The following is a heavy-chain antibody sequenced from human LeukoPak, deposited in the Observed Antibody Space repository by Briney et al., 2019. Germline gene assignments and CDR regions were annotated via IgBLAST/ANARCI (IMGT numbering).Heavy chain of an antibody. J-gene: IGHJ5*01. V-gene: IGHV3-21*01. CDR3: ARDAKYSSSWAYNWFDP. D-gene: IGHD6-13*01. Sequence: KSGGSLRLSCAASGFTFSSYSMNWVRQAPGKGLGWVSSISSSSSYIYYADSVKGRFTISRDNAKNSLYLQMNSLRAEDTAVYYCARDAKYSSSWAYNWFDPWGQGTLVTVSS. CDR1: GFTFSSYS. CDR2: ISSSSSYI.